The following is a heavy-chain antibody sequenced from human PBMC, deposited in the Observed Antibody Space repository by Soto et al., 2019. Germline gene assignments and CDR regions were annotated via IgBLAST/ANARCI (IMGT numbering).Heavy chain of an antibody. CDR3: AREGDTDGFDY. J-gene: IGHJ4*02. V-gene: IGHV3-53*02. D-gene: IGHD2-21*02. CDR2: IYTGGTT. Sequence: EVQLVETGGGLKQPGGSLRLSCAASGFNVSRNYMSWVRQAPGKGLAWVSLIYTGGTTYYADSVKGRFTISRDISKNTLYLPMNSLRAEDTAVYYCAREGDTDGFDYWGQGTWVTVSS. CDR1: GFNVSRNY.